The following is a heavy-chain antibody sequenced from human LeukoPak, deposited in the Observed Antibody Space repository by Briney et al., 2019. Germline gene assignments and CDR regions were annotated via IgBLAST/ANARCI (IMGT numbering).Heavy chain of an antibody. CDR1: GYTFTSYY. CDR2: INPSGGST. Sequence: ASVKVSCKASGYTFTSYYMHWVRQAPGQGLEWMGIINPSGGSTSYAQKFQGRVTMTRDTSTSTVYMEPSSLRSEDTAVYYCARELVVTASGMDVWGQGTTVTVSS. J-gene: IGHJ6*02. D-gene: IGHD2-21*02. CDR3: ARELVVTASGMDV. V-gene: IGHV1-46*01.